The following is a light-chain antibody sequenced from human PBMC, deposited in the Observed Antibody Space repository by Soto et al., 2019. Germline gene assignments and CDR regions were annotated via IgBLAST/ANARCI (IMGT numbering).Light chain of an antibody. Sequence: PADRVTLSCRASQYINTRLAWYQHRPGQAPRLLIYQTSIRAAGIPARFSASGSGTDFTLTISDVQAEDFAPYYCHQRQSWPRTFGQGTKVDIK. CDR2: QTS. V-gene: IGKV3D-11*03. J-gene: IGKJ1*01. CDR1: QYINTR. CDR3: HQRQSWPRT.